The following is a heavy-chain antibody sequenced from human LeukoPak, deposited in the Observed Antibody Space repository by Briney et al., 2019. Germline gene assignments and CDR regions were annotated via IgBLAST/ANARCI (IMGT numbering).Heavy chain of an antibody. CDR1: GYSFSNYW. D-gene: IGHD1-14*01. CDR2: IYPGDSDI. CDR3: ARLREPGFHFDY. Sequence: GESLKISCQGSGYSFSNYWIVWVRQMSGKGLEWMGIIYPGDSDIKYSPSSQGQVTVSADKSTSTAYLQWSSLKASDTAMYYCARLREPGFHFDYWGQGTLVTVSS. J-gene: IGHJ4*02. V-gene: IGHV5-51*01.